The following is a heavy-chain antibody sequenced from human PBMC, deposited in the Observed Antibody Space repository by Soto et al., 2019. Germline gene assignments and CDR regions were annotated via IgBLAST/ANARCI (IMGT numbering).Heavy chain of an antibody. CDR1: GDSVSSNSAA. Sequence: HSQTLSLTCAISGDSVSSNSAAWNWIRQSPSRGLEWLGRTYYRSKWYNDYAVSVKSRITINPDTSKNQFSLQLNSVTPEDTAVYYCARDPAAYHIAAAGFDYWGQGTLVTVSS. J-gene: IGHJ4*02. CDR3: ARDPAAYHIAAAGFDY. D-gene: IGHD6-13*01. V-gene: IGHV6-1*01. CDR2: TYYRSKWYN.